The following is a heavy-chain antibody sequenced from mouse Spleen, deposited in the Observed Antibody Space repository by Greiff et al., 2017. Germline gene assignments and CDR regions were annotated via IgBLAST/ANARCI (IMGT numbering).Heavy chain of an antibody. J-gene: IGHJ4*01. CDR2: IDPEDGET. Sequence: VQLQQSGAELVKPGASVKLSCTASGFNIKDYYMHWVKQRTEQGLEWIGRIDPEDGETKYAPKFQGKATIPADTSSNTAYLQLSSLTSEDTAVYYCASTLTMIKDAMDYWGQGTSVTVSS. V-gene: IGHV14-2*01. CDR3: ASTLTMIKDAMDY. CDR1: GFNIKDYY. D-gene: IGHD2-4*01.